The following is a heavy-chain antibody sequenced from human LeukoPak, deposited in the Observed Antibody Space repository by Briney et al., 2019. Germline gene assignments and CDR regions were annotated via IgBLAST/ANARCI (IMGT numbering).Heavy chain of an antibody. V-gene: IGHV3-74*01. D-gene: IGHD2-15*01. Sequence: GGSLRLSCAASGFTFSSNWMHWVRQGPGKGLVWVSQINGDGSNTRYADSVKGRFIISRDNAKNTVYLQMNSLRVEDTAVYYCARGSELGTTPDWYFDLWGRGTLVTVSS. CDR1: GFTFSSNW. CDR3: ARGSELGTTPDWYFDL. CDR2: INGDGSNT. J-gene: IGHJ2*01.